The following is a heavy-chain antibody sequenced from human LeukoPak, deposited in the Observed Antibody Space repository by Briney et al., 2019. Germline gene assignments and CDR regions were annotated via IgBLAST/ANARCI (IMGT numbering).Heavy chain of an antibody. D-gene: IGHD2-2*01. Sequence: SETLSLTCTVSGGSISSGGYYWSWIRQHPGKGLEWIGYIYYSGSTNYNPSLKSRVTISVDTSKNQFSLKLSSVTAADTAVYYCARGGVVVVPAAITSFGPNVGVWFDPWGQGTLVTVSS. CDR3: ARGGVVVVPAAITSFGPNVGVWFDP. CDR2: IYYSGST. J-gene: IGHJ5*02. V-gene: IGHV4-31*03. CDR1: GGSISSGGYY.